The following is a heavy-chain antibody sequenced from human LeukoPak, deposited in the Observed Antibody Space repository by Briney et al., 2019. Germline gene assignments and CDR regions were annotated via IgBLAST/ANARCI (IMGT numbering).Heavy chain of an antibody. V-gene: IGHV2-5*01. D-gene: IGHD5-24*01. Sequence: GPTLGNPTQTLTLTFTFSGISLSPNGLGVGLDRHPPGKALGGRALFYWYDDNRFSPSLKNGLTMPKDHINNLGVLTMTHMDPVDTATYYCAHKGQDGYNFNSWGEGTLVTVSS. CDR1: GISLSPNGLG. CDR2: FYWYDDN. J-gene: IGHJ4*02. CDR3: AHKGQDGYNFNS.